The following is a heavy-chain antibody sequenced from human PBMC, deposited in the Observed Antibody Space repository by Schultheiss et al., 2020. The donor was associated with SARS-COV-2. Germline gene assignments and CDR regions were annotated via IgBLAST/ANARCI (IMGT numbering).Heavy chain of an antibody. CDR3: ARGATMIRGVTSRLCYFDY. V-gene: IGHV1-8*02. D-gene: IGHD3-10*01. J-gene: IGHJ4*02. CDR2: INPNSGST. Sequence: ASVKVSCKASGGTFSSYAISWVRQAPGQGLEWMGWINPNSGSTSYAQKFQGRLTMTRDTSTSTVYMELSSLRSEDTAVYYCARGATMIRGVTSRLCYFDYWGQGTLVTVSS. CDR1: GGTFSSYA.